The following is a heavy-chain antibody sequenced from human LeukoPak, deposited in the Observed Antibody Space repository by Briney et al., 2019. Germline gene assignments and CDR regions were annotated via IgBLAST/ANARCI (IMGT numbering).Heavy chain of an antibody. CDR2: IYYSGST. D-gene: IGHD2-2*01. Sequence: SETLSLTCTVSGGSISSGDYYWSWIRQPPGKGLEWIGYIYYSGSTNYNPSLKSRVTISVDTSKNQFSLKLSSVTAADTAVYYCARGKDIVVVPAAIGWFDPWGQGTLVTVSS. CDR1: GGSISSGDYY. CDR3: ARGKDIVVVPAAIGWFDP. J-gene: IGHJ5*02. V-gene: IGHV4-61*08.